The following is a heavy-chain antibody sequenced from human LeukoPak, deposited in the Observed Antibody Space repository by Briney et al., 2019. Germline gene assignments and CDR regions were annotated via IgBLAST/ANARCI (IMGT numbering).Heavy chain of an antibody. Sequence: QTGGSLRPSCTASGFTFGDYAMSWFRQAPGKGLEWVGFIRSKAYGGTTEYAASVKGRFTISRDDSKSIAYLQMNSLKTEDTAVYYCTPDYGDYVVHYWGQGTLVTVSS. J-gene: IGHJ4*02. CDR1: GFTFGDYA. CDR3: TPDYGDYVVHY. CDR2: IRSKAYGGTT. D-gene: IGHD4-17*01. V-gene: IGHV3-49*03.